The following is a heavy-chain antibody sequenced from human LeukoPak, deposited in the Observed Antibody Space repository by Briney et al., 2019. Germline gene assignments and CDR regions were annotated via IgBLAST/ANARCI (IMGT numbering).Heavy chain of an antibody. V-gene: IGHV1-46*01. CDR3: ARDGRHRYYYDSSGFYGGWFDP. Sequence: ASVKASCKASGYTFTSYYMHWVRQAPGQGLEWMGIINPSGGSTSYAQKFQGRVTMTTDTSTTTAYMELRSLRSDDTAVYYCARDGRHRYYYDSSGFYGGWFDPWGQGTLVTVS. D-gene: IGHD3-22*01. J-gene: IGHJ5*02. CDR1: GYTFTSYY. CDR2: INPSGGST.